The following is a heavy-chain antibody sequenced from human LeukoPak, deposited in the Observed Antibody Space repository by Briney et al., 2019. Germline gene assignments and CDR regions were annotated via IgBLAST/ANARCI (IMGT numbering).Heavy chain of an antibody. J-gene: IGHJ4*02. Sequence: GGSLRLFCAASGFTFSSYAMSWVRQAPGKGLEWVSAISGSGGSTYYADSVKGRFTISRDNSKNTLFLLMNSLRAEDTAVYYCAKEKENYYDSSGDYWGQGTLVTVSS. CDR1: GFTFSSYA. D-gene: IGHD3-22*01. V-gene: IGHV3-23*01. CDR2: ISGSGGST. CDR3: AKEKENYYDSSGDY.